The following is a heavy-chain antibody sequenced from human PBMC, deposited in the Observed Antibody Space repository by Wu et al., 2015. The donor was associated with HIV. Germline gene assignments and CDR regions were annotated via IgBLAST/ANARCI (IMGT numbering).Heavy chain of an antibody. Sequence: QVQLIQSGAEVKKPGASVKVSCKASGYTFTGHYMHWVRQAPGQGLEWMGWINPYNGDTNYAQKFQGRVTMTTATSTSTAYMELRSLRSDDTAVYYCAREPLAAAGDYWYFDLWGRGTLVTVSS. J-gene: IGHJ2*01. D-gene: IGHD6-13*01. CDR1: GYTFTGHY. CDR2: INPYNGDT. CDR3: AREPLAAAGDYWYFDL. V-gene: IGHV1-2*02.